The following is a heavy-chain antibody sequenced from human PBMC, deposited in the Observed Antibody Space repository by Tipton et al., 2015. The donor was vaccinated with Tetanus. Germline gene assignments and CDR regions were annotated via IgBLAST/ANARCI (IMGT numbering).Heavy chain of an antibody. CDR1: GYTFTSYD. V-gene: IGHV1-8*01. CDR2: MNPNRGNT. Sequence: QSGPEVKKPGASVKVSCKASGYTFTSYDINWVRQATGQGLEWMGWMNPNRGNTGYAQKFQGRVTMTRNTSISTAYMGLSSLRSEDTAVYYCAREITIFGVATTGGYWGQGTLVPVSS. CDR3: AREITIFGVATTGGY. J-gene: IGHJ4*02. D-gene: IGHD3-3*01.